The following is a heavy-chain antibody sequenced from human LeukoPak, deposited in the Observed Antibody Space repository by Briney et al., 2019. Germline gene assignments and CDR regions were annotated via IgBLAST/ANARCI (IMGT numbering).Heavy chain of an antibody. CDR1: GYIFTGYY. D-gene: IGHD3-16*01. J-gene: IGHJ1*01. CDR2: VNPNSGGT. CDR3: ARGKSATMLTPRYFDH. Sequence: ASVKVSCKASGYIFTGYYMHWVRQAPGLGLEWMGWVNPNSGGTNYVQKFQGRVTMTRDTSISTAYMELSSLRSDDTAVYYCARGKSATMLTPRYFDHWGQGTLVTVSS. V-gene: IGHV1-2*02.